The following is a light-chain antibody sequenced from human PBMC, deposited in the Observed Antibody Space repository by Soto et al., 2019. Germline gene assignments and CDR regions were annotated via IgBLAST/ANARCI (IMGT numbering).Light chain of an antibody. CDR2: GAS. CDR1: QSVSTRY. CDR3: HQFRSSPPAFT. Sequence: ESMLTQSPGTLSLSPGERATLSWRASQSVSTRYLAWYQQKPGQAPRLLIYGASIRATGIPDRFSGSGSGTDFTLTISRLEPEDFAVYYCHQFRSSPPAFTFGQGTKLEI. J-gene: IGKJ2*01. V-gene: IGKV3-20*01.